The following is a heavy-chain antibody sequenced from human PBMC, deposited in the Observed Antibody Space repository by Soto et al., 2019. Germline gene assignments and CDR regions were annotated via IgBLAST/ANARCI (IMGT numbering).Heavy chain of an antibody. D-gene: IGHD3-10*01. CDR3: ARTPPGFGNYFDY. J-gene: IGHJ4*02. V-gene: IGHV4-31*03. Sequence: SETLSLTCTVSGGSISSGGYYWSWIRQHPGKGLEWIGYIYYSGSTYYNPSLKSRVTISVDTSKNQFSLKLSSVTAADTAVYYCARTPPGFGNYFDYWGQGTLVTVSS. CDR2: IYYSGST. CDR1: GGSISSGGYY.